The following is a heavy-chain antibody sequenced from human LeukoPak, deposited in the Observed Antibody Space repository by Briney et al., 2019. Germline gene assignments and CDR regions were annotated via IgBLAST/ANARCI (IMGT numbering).Heavy chain of an antibody. D-gene: IGHD2-8*01. V-gene: IGHV3-7*05. CDR1: GFTFSSYW. Sequence: GGSLRLSCAASGFTFSSYWMSWVRQAPGKGLEWVANIKQDGSEKYYVDSVKGRFTISRDNAKNSLYLQMDSLRAEDTAVYYCARDCSNGVCSTYQTFDIWSQGTVVTVSS. CDR2: IKQDGSEK. J-gene: IGHJ3*02. CDR3: ARDCSNGVCSTYQTFDI.